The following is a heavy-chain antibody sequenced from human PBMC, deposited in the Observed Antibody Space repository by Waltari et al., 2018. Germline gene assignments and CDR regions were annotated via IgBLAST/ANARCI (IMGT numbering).Heavy chain of an antibody. D-gene: IGHD3-3*01. Sequence: QLQESGPGLVKPSETVSLTCRVSGDAIMRNNYHWGWIRQSPGKGLEWIGSIYNSGTTYYNPSLKGRVFISVDASRNEFSLRLTTVTAADTAVYYCARASTAIFGVVITGYNIWGQGTMVTVSS. CDR1: GDAIMRNNYH. J-gene: IGHJ3*02. CDR3: ARASTAIFGVVITGYNI. V-gene: IGHV4-39*07. CDR2: IYNSGTT.